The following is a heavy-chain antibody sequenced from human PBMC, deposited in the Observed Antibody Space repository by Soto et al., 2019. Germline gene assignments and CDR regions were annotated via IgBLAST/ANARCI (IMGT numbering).Heavy chain of an antibody. CDR3: AKDQFGDDPTGMDV. CDR2: IGGSRGST. J-gene: IGHJ6*02. D-gene: IGHD4-17*01. CDR1: GFTFSSYA. Sequence: GGSLRLSCAASGFTFSSYAMSWVRQAPGKGLEWVSAIGGSRGSTYYADSVKGRFTISRDNSKNTLYLQMNSLRAEDTAVYYCAKDQFGDDPTGMDVWGQGTTVTVSS. V-gene: IGHV3-23*01.